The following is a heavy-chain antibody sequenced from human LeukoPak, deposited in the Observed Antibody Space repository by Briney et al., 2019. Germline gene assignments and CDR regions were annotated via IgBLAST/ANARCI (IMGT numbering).Heavy chain of an antibody. CDR3: ARIYGGTYFDY. Sequence: GGSLRLSCAASGFTVSNNYMNWVRQAPGKGLEWVSVIYSGGSTYYADSVKGRFTISRDNSKNTLYLQMNSLRAEDTAVYYCARIYGGTYFDYWGQGTLVTVSS. V-gene: IGHV3-53*01. J-gene: IGHJ4*02. CDR2: IYSGGST. CDR1: GFTVSNNY. D-gene: IGHD4-23*01.